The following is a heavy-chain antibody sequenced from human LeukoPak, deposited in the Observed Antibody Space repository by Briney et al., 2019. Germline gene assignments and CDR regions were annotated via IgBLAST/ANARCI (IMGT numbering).Heavy chain of an antibody. D-gene: IGHD3-10*01. Sequence: GGSLRLSCAASGFTVSSNYMNWVRQAPGKGLEWVSAIYSGGSTFYANSVKGRFTISRDDSQNTLFLQMNSLRAEDTAMYYCARPHSGHLFDYWGQGTLVTVSS. CDR1: GFTVSSNY. CDR3: ARPHSGHLFDY. V-gene: IGHV3-66*04. J-gene: IGHJ4*02. CDR2: IYSGGST.